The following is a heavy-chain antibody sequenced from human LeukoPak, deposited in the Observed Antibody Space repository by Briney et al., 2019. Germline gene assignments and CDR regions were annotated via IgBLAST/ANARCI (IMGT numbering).Heavy chain of an antibody. CDR3: ARYDGYNTPFDY. D-gene: IGHD5-24*01. CDR2: IYPGDSDT. V-gene: IGHV5-51*01. J-gene: IGHJ4*02. Sequence: GGSLRLSCAASGFTFSSYAMSWVRQAPGKGLEWMGIIYPGDSDTRYSPSFQGQVTISADKSISTAYLQWSSLKASDTAMYYCARYDGYNTPFDYWGQGTLVTVSS. CDR1: GFTFSSYA.